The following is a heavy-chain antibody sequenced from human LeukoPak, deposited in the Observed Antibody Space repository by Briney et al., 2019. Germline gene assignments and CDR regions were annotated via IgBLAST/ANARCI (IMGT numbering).Heavy chain of an antibody. Sequence: GGSLRLSCAASGFTFSSYAMSWLRQAPGKGLEWVSAISGSGGNTYYADSVNGRFTISRDNSKNTLYLQMNSQRAEDTAVYYCATRRADSSGFDHWGQGTLVTVSS. CDR3: ATRRADSSGFDH. D-gene: IGHD3-22*01. CDR2: ISGSGGNT. J-gene: IGHJ4*02. CDR1: GFTFSSYA. V-gene: IGHV3-23*01.